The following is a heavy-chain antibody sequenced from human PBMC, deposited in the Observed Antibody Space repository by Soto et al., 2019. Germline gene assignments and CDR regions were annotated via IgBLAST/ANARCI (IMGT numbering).Heavy chain of an antibody. CDR1: GGSFSGYY. D-gene: IGHD3-3*01. CDR3: ARHFGIVRNYYYYYGMDV. V-gene: IGHV4-34*01. Sequence: SETLSLTCAVYGGSFSGYYWSWIRQPPGKGLEWIGEINHSGSTNYNPSLKSRVTISVDTSKNQFSLKLSSVTAADTAVYYCARHFGIVRNYYYYYGMDVWGQGTTVTVS. J-gene: IGHJ6*02. CDR2: INHSGST.